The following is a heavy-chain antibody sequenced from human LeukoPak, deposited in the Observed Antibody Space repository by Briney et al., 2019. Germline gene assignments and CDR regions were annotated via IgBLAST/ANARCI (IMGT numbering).Heavy chain of an antibody. J-gene: IGHJ4*02. V-gene: IGHV3-43D*04. Sequence: GGSLRLPCGVSGFTFDDYAMHWVRQAPGKGLEWVSLFSWDGGSTYYADSVKGRFTISRDNSKNSLYLQMNSLRAEDTALYYCAKDGRRYSGSYYSSYFDYWGQGTLVTVSS. CDR3: AKDGRRYSGSYYSSYFDY. D-gene: IGHD1-26*01. CDR2: FSWDGGST. CDR1: GFTFDDYA.